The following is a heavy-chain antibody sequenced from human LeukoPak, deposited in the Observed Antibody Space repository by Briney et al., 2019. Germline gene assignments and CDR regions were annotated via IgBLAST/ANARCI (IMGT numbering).Heavy chain of an antibody. J-gene: IGHJ4*02. CDR2: IIPILGIA. CDR3: ATGSSSSSIFY. Sequence: GASVKVSCKASGGTFSSYAISWVRQAPGQELEWMGRIIPILGIANYAQKFQGRVTITADKSTSTAYMELSSLRSEDTAVYYCATGSSSSSIFYWGQGTLVTVSS. CDR1: GGTFSSYA. V-gene: IGHV1-69*04. D-gene: IGHD6-6*01.